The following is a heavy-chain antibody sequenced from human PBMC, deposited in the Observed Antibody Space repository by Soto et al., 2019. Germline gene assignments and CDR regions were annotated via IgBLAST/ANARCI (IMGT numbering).Heavy chain of an antibody. V-gene: IGHV1-18*01. CDR2: ISAYNGNT. CDR1: GYTFTSYG. D-gene: IGHD3-22*01. J-gene: IGHJ3*02. CDR3: ARDRHPTYYYDSSGYYSAFDI. Sequence: GASVKVSCKASGYTFTSYGISWVRQAPGQGLEWMGWISAYNGNTNYAQKLQGRVTMTTDTSTSPAYMELRSLRSDDTAVYYCARDRHPTYYYDSSGYYSAFDIWGQWTMVTVSS.